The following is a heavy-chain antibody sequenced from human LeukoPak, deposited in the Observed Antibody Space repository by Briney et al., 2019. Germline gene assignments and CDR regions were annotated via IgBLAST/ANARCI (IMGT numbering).Heavy chain of an antibody. CDR1: GFTFSSYA. CDR3: ARGGGNSMTPFDY. J-gene: IGHJ4*02. V-gene: IGHV3-30-3*01. Sequence: GGSLRLSCAASGFTFSSYAMHWVRQAPGKGLEWVAVISYDGSNKYYADSVKGRFTISRDNSKNTLYLQMNSLRAEDTAVYYCARGGGNSMTPFDYWGQGTLVTVSS. CDR2: ISYDGSNK. D-gene: IGHD4-23*01.